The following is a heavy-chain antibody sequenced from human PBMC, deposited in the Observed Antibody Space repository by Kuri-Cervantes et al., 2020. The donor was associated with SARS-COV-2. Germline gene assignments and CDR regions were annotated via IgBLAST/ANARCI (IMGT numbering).Heavy chain of an antibody. CDR3: AKGMDRYCSTTNCFTSDS. CDR1: GFTFSSYA. D-gene: IGHD2-2*02. Sequence: GGSLRLSCAASGFTFSSYAMSWVRQAPGKGLEWVAFMHYDGSNKYYADSVKGRFTISRDNSKNTLYLEMNSLGGEDTAVYYCAKGMDRYCSTTNCFTSDSWGQGTLVTVSS. V-gene: IGHV3-30*02. J-gene: IGHJ4*02. CDR2: MHYDGSNK.